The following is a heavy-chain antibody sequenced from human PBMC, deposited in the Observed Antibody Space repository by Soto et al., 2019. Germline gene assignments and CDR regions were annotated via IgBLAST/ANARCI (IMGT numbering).Heavy chain of an antibody. V-gene: IGHV4-4*07. CDR2: IYTTGTT. D-gene: IGHD2-15*01. CDR1: GGSISSYY. J-gene: IGHJ6*02. CDR3: ASGGAGYCSGGTCSNFFYGMDV. Sequence: SETLSLTCTVSGGSISSYYWTWIRRPAGKGLEWIGRIYTTGTTNYNPSLKSRVTLLLDTSKNQFSLKLNSVTAADTAVYFCASGGAGYCSGGTCSNFFYGMDVWGQGTTVTVSS.